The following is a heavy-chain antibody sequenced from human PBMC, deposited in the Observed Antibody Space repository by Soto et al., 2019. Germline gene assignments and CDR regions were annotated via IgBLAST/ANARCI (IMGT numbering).Heavy chain of an antibody. D-gene: IGHD6-19*01. CDR3: ARESPPLAGNVLGFDY. V-gene: IGHV3-11*01. CDR1: GFTFSDYY. Sequence: QVQLVESGGGLVKPGGSLRLSCAASGFTFSDYYMSWIRQAPGKGLEWVSYISSSGSTIYYADSVKGRFTIYRDNAKNSRYLQMNSLRAEDTAVYYCARESPPLAGNVLGFDYWGQGTLVTVSS. CDR2: ISSSGSTI. J-gene: IGHJ4*02.